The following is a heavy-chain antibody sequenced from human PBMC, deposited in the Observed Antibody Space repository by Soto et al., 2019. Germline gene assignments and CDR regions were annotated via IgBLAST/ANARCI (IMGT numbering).Heavy chain of an antibody. J-gene: IGHJ6*02. CDR2: INPSGGST. V-gene: IGHV1-46*01. Sequence: ASVKVSCKASGYTFTSYYMHWVRQAPGQGLEWMGIINPSGGSTSYAQKFQGRVTMTRDTSTSTVYMELSSLRSEDTAVYYCASNYNFFYGMDVWGQGTTVTVSS. CDR1: GYTFTSYY. CDR3: ASNYNFFYGMDV. D-gene: IGHD3-3*01.